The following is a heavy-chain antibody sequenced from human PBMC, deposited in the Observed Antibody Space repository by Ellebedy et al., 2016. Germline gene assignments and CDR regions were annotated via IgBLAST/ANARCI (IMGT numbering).Heavy chain of an antibody. D-gene: IGHD6-13*01. V-gene: IGHV3-74*01. Sequence: GGSLRLSXVASGFTFSNYWMHWVRQAPGKGLVWVSRINRDGSNTAFADSVKGRFTISRDNARNTLYLQINSLRAEDTAVYYCAREDSSWYTDYWGQGTLVTVSS. CDR3: AREDSSWYTDY. CDR1: GFTFSNYW. CDR2: INRDGSNT. J-gene: IGHJ4*02.